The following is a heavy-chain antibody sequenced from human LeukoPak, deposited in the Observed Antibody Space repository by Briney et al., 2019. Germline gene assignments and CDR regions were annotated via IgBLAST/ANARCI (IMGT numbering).Heavy chain of an antibody. V-gene: IGHV3-23*01. J-gene: IGHJ3*02. CDR1: GFTFGDHA. CDR2: ISGSGGST. Sequence: GRSLRLSCTSSGFTFGDHAMSWVRQAPGKGLEWVSAISGSGGSTYYADSVKGRFTISRDNSKNTLYLQMNSLRAEDTAVYYCAKGGYAFDIWGQGTMVTVSS. CDR3: AKGGYAFDI.